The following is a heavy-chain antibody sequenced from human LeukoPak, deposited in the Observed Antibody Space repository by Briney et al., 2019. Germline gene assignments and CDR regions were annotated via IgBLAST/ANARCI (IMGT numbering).Heavy chain of an antibody. Sequence: ASVKVSCKASGYTFTSYYMHWVRQAPGQGLEWMGIINPSGGSTSYAQKFQGRVTMTRDTSTSTVYMELSSLRSEDTAVYYCAREGGVGAYDSSGYYLPYYFDYWGQGTLVTVSS. J-gene: IGHJ4*02. V-gene: IGHV1-46*01. CDR1: GYTFTSYY. D-gene: IGHD3-22*01. CDR2: INPSGGST. CDR3: AREGGVGAYDSSGYYLPYYFDY.